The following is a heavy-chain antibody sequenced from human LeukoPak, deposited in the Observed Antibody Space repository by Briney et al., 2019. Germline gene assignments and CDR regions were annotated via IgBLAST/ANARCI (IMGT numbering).Heavy chain of an antibody. V-gene: IGHV4-4*07. J-gene: IGHJ6*03. D-gene: IGHD3-3*01. CDR1: GGSISSYY. CDR2: IYTSGST. Sequence: SETLSLTCTVSGGSISSYYWSWIRQPAGKGLEWIGRIYTSGSTNYNPSLKSRVTMSVDTSKNQFSLKLSSVTAADTAVYYCARDRDFWSGNEGAYYYYYMDVWGKGTTVTVSS. CDR3: ARDRDFWSGNEGAYYYYYMDV.